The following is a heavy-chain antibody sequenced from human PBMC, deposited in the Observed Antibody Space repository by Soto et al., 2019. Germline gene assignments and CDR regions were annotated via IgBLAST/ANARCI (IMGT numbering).Heavy chain of an antibody. CDR2: INPSGGST. CDR1: GYTFTSYY. J-gene: IGHJ4*02. CDR3: AREGLRLPFDY. V-gene: IGHV1-46*01. Sequence: GASVKVSCKASGYTFTSYYMHWVRQAPGQGLEWMGIINPSGGSTNYAQKLQGRVTMTRDTSTSTAYMELSSLRSDDTAVYYCAREGLRLPFDYWGQGTLVTVSS. D-gene: IGHD5-12*01.